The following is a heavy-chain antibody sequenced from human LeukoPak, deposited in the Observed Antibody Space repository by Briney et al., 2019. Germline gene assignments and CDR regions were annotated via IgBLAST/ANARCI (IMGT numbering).Heavy chain of an antibody. Sequence: PSETLSLTCNVSGASMSSNYWSWIRQPPGKGLEWIGYIYHSGNTSYSPSLESRVTMSVDESKNQFSLRVHFVSASDTAVYYCASTRRAAVAGRFDYWGQGTLVTVSS. V-gene: IGHV4-4*09. J-gene: IGHJ4*02. D-gene: IGHD6-19*01. CDR3: ASTRRAAVAGRFDY. CDR1: GASMSSNY. CDR2: IYHSGNT.